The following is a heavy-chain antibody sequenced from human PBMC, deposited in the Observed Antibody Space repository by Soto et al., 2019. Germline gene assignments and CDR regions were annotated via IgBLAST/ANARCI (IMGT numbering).Heavy chain of an antibody. D-gene: IGHD1-7*01. Sequence: QVQLVQSGAEVKKPGSSVKVSCKASGGTFSSYTISWVRQAPGQGLEWMGRIIPILGIANYAQKFQGRVTITADKSTSTAYMELSSLRSEDTAVYYCARDTQYKTRRSAKYNWNWLLDYWGQGTLVTVSS. J-gene: IGHJ4*02. CDR3: ARDTQYKTRRSAKYNWNWLLDY. CDR2: IIPILGIA. CDR1: GGTFSSYT. V-gene: IGHV1-69*08.